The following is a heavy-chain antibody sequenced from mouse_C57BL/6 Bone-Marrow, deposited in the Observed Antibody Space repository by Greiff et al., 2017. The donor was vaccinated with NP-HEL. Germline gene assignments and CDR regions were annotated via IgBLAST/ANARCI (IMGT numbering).Heavy chain of an antibody. Sequence: VQLKQSGPELVKPGASVKMSCKASGYTFTDYNMHWVKQSHGKSLEWIGYINPNNGGTSYNQKFKGKATLTVNKSSSTAYMELRSLTSEDSAVYYCARDGLRRYFDVWGTGTTVTVSS. CDR3: ARDGLRRYFDV. D-gene: IGHD2-2*01. V-gene: IGHV1-22*01. J-gene: IGHJ1*03. CDR2: INPNNGGT. CDR1: GYTFTDYN.